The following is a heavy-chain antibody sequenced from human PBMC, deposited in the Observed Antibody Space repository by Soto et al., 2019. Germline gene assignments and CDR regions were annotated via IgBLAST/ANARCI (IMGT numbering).Heavy chain of an antibody. V-gene: IGHV4-34*01. J-gene: IGHJ5*02. CDR1: GGSFSGYY. CDR2: INHSGST. D-gene: IGHD4-17*01. CDR3: ARRQFHYGDYVGVWFDP. Sequence: PSETLSLTCAVYGGSFSGYYRSWIRQPPGKGLEWIGEINHSGSTNYNPSLKSRVTISVDTSKNQFSLKLSSVTAADTAVYYCARRQFHYGDYVGVWFDPWGQGTLVTVSS.